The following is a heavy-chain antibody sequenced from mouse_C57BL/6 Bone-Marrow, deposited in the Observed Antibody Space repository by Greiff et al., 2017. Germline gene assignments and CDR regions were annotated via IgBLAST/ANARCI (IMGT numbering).Heavy chain of an antibody. CDR2: IDPENGDT. J-gene: IGHJ2*01. CDR3: TADDSRDD. CDR1: GFNIKDDY. Sequence: EVQLQESGAELVRPGASVQLSCTASGFNIKDDYMHWVKQRPEQGLEWIGWIDPENGDTEYASKFQGKATITADTSSKTAYLQRSSLTSEDTAVYYCTADDSRDDWGEGTTRTVSS. V-gene: IGHV14-4*01. D-gene: IGHD6-1*01.